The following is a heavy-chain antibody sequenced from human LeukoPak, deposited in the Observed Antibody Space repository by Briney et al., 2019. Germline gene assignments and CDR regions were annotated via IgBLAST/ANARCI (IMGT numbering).Heavy chain of an antibody. CDR2: ISYGGSNK. CDR1: GFTFSSYA. V-gene: IGHV3-30-3*01. Sequence: PGGSLRLSCAASGFTFSSYAMHWVRQAPGKGLEWVAVISYGGSNKYYADSVKGRFTISRDNSKNTLYLQMNSLRAEDTAVYYCAKGGLAAAGTHYWGQGTLVTVSS. D-gene: IGHD6-13*01. J-gene: IGHJ4*02. CDR3: AKGGLAAAGTHY.